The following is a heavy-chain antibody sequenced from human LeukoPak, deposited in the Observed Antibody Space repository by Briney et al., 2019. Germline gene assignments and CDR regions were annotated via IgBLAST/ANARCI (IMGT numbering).Heavy chain of an antibody. V-gene: IGHV3-7*01. D-gene: IGHD3-3*01. J-gene: IGHJ3*02. CDR2: IKQDGNEK. CDR3: ARPITVSGATDAFDI. Sequence: GGSLRLSCAAFGFTFRSYWIHWVRQAPGRGLEWVANIKQDGNEKYYVDSVKGRFTISRDNAKKSLYLQMDSLRVEDTAVYYCARPITVSGATDAFDIWGQGTMVTVSS. CDR1: GFTFRSYW.